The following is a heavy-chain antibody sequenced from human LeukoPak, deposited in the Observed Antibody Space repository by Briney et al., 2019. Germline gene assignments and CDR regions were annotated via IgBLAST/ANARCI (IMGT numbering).Heavy chain of an antibody. CDR3: ARDGTSAGAGDAFDI. J-gene: IGHJ3*02. CDR1: AGSISSSSYF. D-gene: IGHD6-13*01. CDR2: GYYTGST. V-gene: IGHV4-39*07. Sequence: SETLSLTCTVSAGSISSSSYFWGWIRQPPGKGLEWIGTGYYTGSTYYNPSLKSRVTISVDTSKRQFSLNLSSVTAADTAVYYCARDGTSAGAGDAFDIWGQGTMVTVSS.